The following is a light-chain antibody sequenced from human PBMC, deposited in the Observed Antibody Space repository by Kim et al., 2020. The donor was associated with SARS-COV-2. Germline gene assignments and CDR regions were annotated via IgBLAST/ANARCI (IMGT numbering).Light chain of an antibody. CDR1: SANIGAGYD. Sequence: VTISCTGGSANIGAGYDVHWYQQLPGTAPKLLIYGNSNRPSGVPDRFSGSKSGTSASLAITGLQAEDEADYYCQSYDSSLSGRVVFGGGTQLTVL. V-gene: IGLV1-40*01. CDR2: GNS. CDR3: QSYDSSLSGRVV. J-gene: IGLJ2*01.